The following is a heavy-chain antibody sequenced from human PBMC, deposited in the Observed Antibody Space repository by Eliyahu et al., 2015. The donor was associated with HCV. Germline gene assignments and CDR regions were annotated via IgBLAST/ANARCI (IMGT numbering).Heavy chain of an antibody. V-gene: IGHV2-5*02. CDR3: AHSPENYYDSSAYIDY. CDR2: IYWDDDK. D-gene: IGHD3-22*01. Sequence: QITLKESGPTLVKPTQTLTLTCTFSGFSLSTTGVGVGWIRQPPGKALEWLALIYWDDDKRYRPSLKSRLTXTRDTSKNQVVLIMTNMDPVDTATYYCAHSPENYYDSSAYIDYWGQGTLVTVSS. CDR1: GFSLSTTGVG. J-gene: IGHJ4*02.